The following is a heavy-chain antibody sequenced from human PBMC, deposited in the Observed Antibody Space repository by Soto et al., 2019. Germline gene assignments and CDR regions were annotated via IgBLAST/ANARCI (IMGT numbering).Heavy chain of an antibody. Sequence: SVKVSCKPSGGTFSRKAISWVRQAPGQGLEWMGGIIPILGTTNYVQKFQGRVTITADKSTSTVYMELTSLRSEDTAVYYCAREGGVPALYYFDYWGQGTRVTVS. CDR3: AREGGVPALYYFDY. CDR2: IIPILGTT. CDR1: GGTFSRKA. V-gene: IGHV1-69*10. D-gene: IGHD3-16*01. J-gene: IGHJ4*02.